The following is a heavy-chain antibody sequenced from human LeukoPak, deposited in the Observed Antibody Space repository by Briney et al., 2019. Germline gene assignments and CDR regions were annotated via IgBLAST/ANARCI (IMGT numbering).Heavy chain of an antibody. CDR2: ISWNSGSI. D-gene: IGHD3-10*01. CDR3: AKDVGELLTFTDY. Sequence: GGSLRLSCAASGFTFDDYAMHWVRQAPGKGLEWVSGISWNSGSIGYADSVKGRFTISRDNAKNSLYLQMNSLRAGDTALYYCAKDVGELLTFTDYWGQGTLVTVSS. J-gene: IGHJ4*02. CDR1: GFTFDDYA. V-gene: IGHV3-9*01.